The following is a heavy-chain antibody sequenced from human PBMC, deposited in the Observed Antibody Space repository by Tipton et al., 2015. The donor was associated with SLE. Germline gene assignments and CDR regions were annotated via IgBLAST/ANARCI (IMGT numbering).Heavy chain of an antibody. CDR1: GFSFGSYA. CDR3: ARVAGGATPYYFDY. D-gene: IGHD1-26*01. CDR2: MNSDASIT. Sequence: SLRLSCVGSGFSFGSYAMSWVRQAPGKGLVWVSRMNSDASITSYADSVKGRFNISRDNAKNTLYLQMNSLRAEDTAVYYCARVAGGATPYYFDYWGQGILVTVSS. J-gene: IGHJ4*02. V-gene: IGHV3-74*01.